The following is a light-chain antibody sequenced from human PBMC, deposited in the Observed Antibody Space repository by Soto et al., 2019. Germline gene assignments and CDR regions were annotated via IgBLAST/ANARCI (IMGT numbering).Light chain of an antibody. CDR2: DAS. CDR1: QDISNY. V-gene: IGKV1-33*01. CDR3: QQYNTLPYT. Sequence: DIQMTQSPSSLSASVGDRVTITCRASQDISNYLNWYQQKPGKAPKLLIYDASSLQTGVPSRFSGSGSGTDFTFTISSLQPEDIATYYCQQYNTLPYTFGQGTKLEIK. J-gene: IGKJ2*01.